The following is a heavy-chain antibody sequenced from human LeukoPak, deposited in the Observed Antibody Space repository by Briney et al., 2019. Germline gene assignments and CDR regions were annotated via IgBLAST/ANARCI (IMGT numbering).Heavy chain of an antibody. V-gene: IGHV3-7*01. CDR1: GFTFSSYW. J-gene: IGHJ4*02. Sequence: GGSLRLSCAASGFTFSSYWMSWVRQAPGKGLEWVANIKQDGSEKYYVDSVKGRFTISRGNAKNSLYLQMNSLRAEDTAVYYCARDKIVGATLLDYWGQGTLVTVSS. CDR2: IKQDGSEK. CDR3: ARDKIVGATLLDY. D-gene: IGHD1-26*01.